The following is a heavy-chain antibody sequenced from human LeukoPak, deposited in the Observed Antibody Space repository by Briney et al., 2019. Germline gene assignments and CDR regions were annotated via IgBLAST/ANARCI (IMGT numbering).Heavy chain of an antibody. Sequence: PSETLSLTCTVSGGSISSYYWNWIRQPPGKGLEWIGYIYYSGSTNYNPSLKSRVTISVDTSKNQFSLKLSSVTAADTAVYYCARGNGGNLYYMDVWGKGTTVTVSS. J-gene: IGHJ6*03. CDR3: ARGNGGNLYYMDV. CDR2: IYYSGST. CDR1: GGSISSYY. V-gene: IGHV4-59*01. D-gene: IGHD4-23*01.